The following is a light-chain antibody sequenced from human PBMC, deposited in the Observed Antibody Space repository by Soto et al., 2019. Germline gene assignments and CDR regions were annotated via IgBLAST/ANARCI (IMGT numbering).Light chain of an antibody. CDR3: TAWDDSLRAVL. J-gene: IGLJ2*01. CDR2: GND. V-gene: IGLV1-44*01. Sequence: QSLLTQPHSASGTPGHRVTISCSGGSSNIGSNTVNWYQHLPGAAPKLLIYGNDQRPSGVPDRFSGSKSGTSVFLAISGLQSEDEADYYCTAWDDSLRAVLFGGGTKVTVL. CDR1: SSNIGSNT.